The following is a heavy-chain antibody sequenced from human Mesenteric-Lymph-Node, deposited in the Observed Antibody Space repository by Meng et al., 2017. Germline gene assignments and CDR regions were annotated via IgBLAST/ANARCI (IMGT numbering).Heavy chain of an antibody. CDR2: ISGSGGST. V-gene: IGHV3-23*01. J-gene: IGHJ4*02. Sequence: GESLKISCAASGFTFSSYAMSWVRQAPGKGLEWVSAISGSGGSTYYADSVKGRFTISRDNSKNTLYLQMNSLRAEDTAVYYCARDRISTTDYWGQGTLVTVSS. D-gene: IGHD1-14*01. CDR3: ARDRISTTDY. CDR1: GFTFSSYA.